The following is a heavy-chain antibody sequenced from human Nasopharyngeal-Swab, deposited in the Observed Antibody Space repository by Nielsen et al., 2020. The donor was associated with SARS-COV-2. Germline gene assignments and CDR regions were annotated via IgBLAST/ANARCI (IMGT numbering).Heavy chain of an antibody. CDR2: IWFDGSNK. V-gene: IGHV3-33*01. D-gene: IGHD4-17*01. Sequence: GGSLRLSCAASGFTFSSYAIHWVRQAPGKGLEWVAVIWFDGSNKYYADFVKGRFTISRDNSKNTVYLQMNSLRGEDTAMYFCARDVGVTTSTLDYFDYWGQGTLVTVSS. CDR3: ARDVGVTTSTLDYFDY. CDR1: GFTFSSYA. J-gene: IGHJ4*02.